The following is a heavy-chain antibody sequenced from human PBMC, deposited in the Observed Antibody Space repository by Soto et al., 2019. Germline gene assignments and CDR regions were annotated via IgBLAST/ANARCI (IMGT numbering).Heavy chain of an antibody. D-gene: IGHD3-3*01. CDR2: INPNSGGT. CDR1: GYTFTGYY. V-gene: IGHV1-2*02. Sequence: GASVKVSCKASGYTFTGYYMHWVRQAPGQGLEWMGWINPNSGGTNYAQKFQGRVTMTRDTSISTAYMELSRLRSDDTAVYYCARSFTIFGVVITYFDYWGQGTLVTVPQ. CDR3: ARSFTIFGVVITYFDY. J-gene: IGHJ4*02.